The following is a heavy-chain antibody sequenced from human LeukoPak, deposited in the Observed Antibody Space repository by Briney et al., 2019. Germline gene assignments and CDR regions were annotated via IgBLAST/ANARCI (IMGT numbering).Heavy chain of an antibody. Sequence: SETLSLTCAVYGGSFSGYYWSWIRQPPGKGLEWIGEINHSGSTNYNPSLKSRVTISVDTSKNQFSLKLSSVTAADTAVYYCARTRLDYYGSGTYPNWYFDLWGRGTLVTVSS. CDR2: INHSGST. D-gene: IGHD3-10*01. J-gene: IGHJ2*01. CDR1: GGSFSGYY. V-gene: IGHV4-34*01. CDR3: ARTRLDYYGSGTYPNWYFDL.